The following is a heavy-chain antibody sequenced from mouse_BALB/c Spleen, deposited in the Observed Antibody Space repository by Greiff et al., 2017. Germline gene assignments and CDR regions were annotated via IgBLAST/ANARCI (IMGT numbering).Heavy chain of an antibody. CDR1: GYTFSSYW. V-gene: IGHV1-9*01. D-gene: IGHD1-1*01. CDR3: ARSGSIYYYGSSAY. CDR2: ILPGSGST. Sequence: QVQLQQSGAELMKPGASVKISCKATGYTFSSYWIEWVKQRPGHGLEWIGEILPGSGSTNYNEKFKGKATFTADTSSNTAYMQLSSLTSEDSAVYYCARSGSIYYYGSSAYWGQGTLVTVSA. J-gene: IGHJ3*01.